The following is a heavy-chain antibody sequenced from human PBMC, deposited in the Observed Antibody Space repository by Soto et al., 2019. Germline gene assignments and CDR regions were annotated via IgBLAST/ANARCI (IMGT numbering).Heavy chain of an antibody. CDR2: IYSSWST. CDR3: ARDNSLVGSAYGMEV. D-gene: IGHD2-21*01. Sequence: SETLPLTCTVSVGSISSGGYYLSWIRQHPGKGLEWIGYIYSSWSTYYNPSRKSRVTISVDTSKNQFSLKLSSVTAADTAVYYCARDNSLVGSAYGMEVWGQGTTVAVSS. V-gene: IGHV4-31*03. CDR1: VGSISSGGYY. J-gene: IGHJ6*02.